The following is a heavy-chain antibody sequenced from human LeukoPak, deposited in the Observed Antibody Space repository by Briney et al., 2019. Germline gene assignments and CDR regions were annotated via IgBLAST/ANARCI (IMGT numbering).Heavy chain of an antibody. J-gene: IGHJ4*02. CDR3: AKEITRPNSPVAGLNY. CDR2: ISYDGSNK. Sequence: PGGSLRLSCAASGVTFSAYGMHWVRQAPGKGLEWVAIISYDGSNKYYADSVKGRFTISRDNTKNTLYLQMNSLRAEDTAVYYCAKEITRPNSPVAGLNYWGQGTLVTVSS. V-gene: IGHV3-30*18. CDR1: GVTFSAYG. D-gene: IGHD6-19*01.